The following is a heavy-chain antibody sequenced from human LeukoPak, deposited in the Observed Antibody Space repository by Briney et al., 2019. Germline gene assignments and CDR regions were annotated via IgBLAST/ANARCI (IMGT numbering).Heavy chain of an antibody. CDR3: AKDSSSFGRRGDDAFDI. J-gene: IGHJ3*02. CDR1: GYTFTSYD. V-gene: IGHV1-8*01. Sequence: GASVKVSCKASGYTFTSYDINWVRQATGQGLEWMGWMNPNSGNTGYAQKFQGRVTMTRNTSISTAYMELSSLRSEDTAVYYCAKDSSSFGRRGDDAFDIWGQGTMVTVSS. CDR2: MNPNSGNT. D-gene: IGHD6-6*01.